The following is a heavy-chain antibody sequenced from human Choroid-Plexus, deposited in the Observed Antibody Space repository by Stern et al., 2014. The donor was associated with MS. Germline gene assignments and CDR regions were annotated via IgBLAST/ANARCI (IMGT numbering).Heavy chain of an antibody. CDR2: VSYDGSNK. Sequence: QVQLLQPGGGVVQPGRPLRLSCVASGFTFGSCAMHWVRQAPGKGLEWVAGVSYDGSNKYYADSVKGRFTISRDNSQNTLYMQMSSLRPEDTAVYYCAKDRPCLTYFFDHWGQGSLVTVSS. V-gene: IGHV3-30*18. CDR3: AKDRPCLTYFFDH. CDR1: GFTFGSCA. D-gene: IGHD6-6*01. J-gene: IGHJ5*02.